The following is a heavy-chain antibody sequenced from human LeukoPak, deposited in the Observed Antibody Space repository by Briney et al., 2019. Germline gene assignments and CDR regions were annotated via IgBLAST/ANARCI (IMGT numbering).Heavy chain of an antibody. D-gene: IGHD5-18*01. CDR1: GFTFSSYS. J-gene: IGHJ4*02. V-gene: IGHV3-21*01. Sequence: GGSLRLSCAASGFTFSSYSMNWVRQAPGKGLEWVSSISSSSSYIYYADSVKGRFTISRDNAKNSIYLQMNSLRAEDTAVYYCARADWDTAMIDYWGQGTLVTVSS. CDR3: ARADWDTAMIDY. CDR2: ISSSSSYI.